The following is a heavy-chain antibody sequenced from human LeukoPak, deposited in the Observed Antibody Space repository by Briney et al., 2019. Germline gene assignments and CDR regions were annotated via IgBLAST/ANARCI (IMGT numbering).Heavy chain of an antibody. J-gene: IGHJ5*02. CDR3: ARKLRHQNNWFDP. V-gene: IGHV4-59*01. Sequence: SETLSLTCTVSGGSISSYYWSWIRQPPGKGLEWIGYIYYSGSSNYNPSLKSRVTISVDTSKNQFSLKLSSVTAADTAVYYCARKLRHQNNWFDPWGQGTLVTVSS. CDR2: IYYSGSS. CDR1: GGSISSYY. D-gene: IGHD3-3*01.